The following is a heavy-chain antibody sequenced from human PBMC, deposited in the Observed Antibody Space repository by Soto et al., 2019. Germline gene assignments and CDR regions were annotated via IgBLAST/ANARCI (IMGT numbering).Heavy chain of an antibody. J-gene: IGHJ4*02. CDR2: IKQDGSEK. D-gene: IGHD4-17*01. CDR3: ARDSRTTTVVKY. CDR1: GITFSSYW. V-gene: IGHV3-7*01. Sequence: GGSLRLSCAASGITFSSYWMSWVRQAPGKGLEWVANIKQDGSEKYYVDSVKGRFTISRDNAKNSLYLQMNSLRAEDTAVYYCARDSRTTTVVKYWGQGTLVTVSS.